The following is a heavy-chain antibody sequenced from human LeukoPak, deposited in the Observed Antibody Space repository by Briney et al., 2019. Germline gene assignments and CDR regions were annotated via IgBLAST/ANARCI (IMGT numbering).Heavy chain of an antibody. CDR2: IKEDGSDK. CDR3: ARGGLIDY. D-gene: IGHD5-12*01. Sequence: GGSLRLSCGASEFTFSSYWMSWVRQAPGKGLEWVANIKEDGSDKYYVDSVKGRFTISRDNAKNTLYLQMNSLRDEDTAVYYCARGGLIDYWGQGTLVTVSS. CDR1: EFTFSSYW. V-gene: IGHV3-7*01. J-gene: IGHJ4*02.